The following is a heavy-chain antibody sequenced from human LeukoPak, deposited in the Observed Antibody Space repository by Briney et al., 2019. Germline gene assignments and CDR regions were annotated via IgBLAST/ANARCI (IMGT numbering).Heavy chain of an antibody. CDR3: ARIRYFDWFYYYMDV. V-gene: IGHV4-59*01. J-gene: IGHJ6*03. Sequence: SETLSLTCTVSGGSISSYYWSWVRQPPGKGLEWIGFVYYTGSTNYSPSLKSRVTISVDTSKNQFSLKLRSVTAADTAVYYCARIRYFDWFYYYMDVWGKGTTVTVSS. CDR2: VYYTGST. CDR1: GGSISSYY. D-gene: IGHD3-9*01.